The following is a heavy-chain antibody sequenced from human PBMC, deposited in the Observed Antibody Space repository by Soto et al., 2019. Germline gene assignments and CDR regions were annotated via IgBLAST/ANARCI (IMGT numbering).Heavy chain of an antibody. V-gene: IGHV3-30-3*01. CDR1: GFTFSSYA. J-gene: IGHJ6*02. Sequence: QVQLVESGGGVVQPGRSLRLSCAASGFTFSSYAMHWVRQAPVKGLEWVAVISYDGSNKYYADSVKGRFTISRDNSKNTLYLQMNSLTAEDTAVYYCASTMDVWGQGTTVTVSS. CDR2: ISYDGSNK. CDR3: ASTMDV.